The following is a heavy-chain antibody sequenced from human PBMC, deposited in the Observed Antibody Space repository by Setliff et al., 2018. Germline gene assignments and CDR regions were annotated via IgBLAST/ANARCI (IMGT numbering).Heavy chain of an antibody. Sequence: SETLSLTCAVSGYSISSGYYWGWIRQAPGKGLEWIGSIYHSGSTYYNPSLKSRVTISVDTSKNQFSLKLSSVTAADTAVYYCARRTEYYNFWSGYYDYWGQGTLVTVSS. CDR3: ARRTEYYNFWSGYYDY. J-gene: IGHJ4*02. D-gene: IGHD3-3*01. CDR2: IYHSGST. V-gene: IGHV4-38-2*01. CDR1: GYSISSGYY.